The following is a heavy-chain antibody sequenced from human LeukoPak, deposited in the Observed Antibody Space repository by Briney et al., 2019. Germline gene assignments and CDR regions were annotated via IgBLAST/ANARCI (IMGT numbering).Heavy chain of an antibody. CDR3: ARGYGSDGNYFDY. CDR1: GGSISSYY. J-gene: IGHJ4*02. V-gene: IGHV4-59*01. D-gene: IGHD3-10*01. CDR2: IYYSGST. Sequence: SETLSLTCTVSGGSISSYYWGWIRQPPGKGLEWIGYIYYSGSTNYNPSLKSRVTISVDTSKNQFSLKLSSVTAADTAVYYCARGYGSDGNYFDYWGQGTPVTVSS.